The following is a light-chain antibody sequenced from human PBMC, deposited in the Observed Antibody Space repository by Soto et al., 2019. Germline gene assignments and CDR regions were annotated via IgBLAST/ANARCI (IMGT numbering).Light chain of an antibody. CDR3: QHYGNSPT. J-gene: IGKJ1*01. Sequence: EMVLTQSPGTLSLSPGDGATLSCRASQSVSSGYLAWYQQKPGQAPRLLIYGASRRAGGIRDRFSGSGSGTDFTLSISRLEPEDFAVYWCQHYGNSPTFGQGTRVQI. V-gene: IGKV3-20*01. CDR1: QSVSSGY. CDR2: GAS.